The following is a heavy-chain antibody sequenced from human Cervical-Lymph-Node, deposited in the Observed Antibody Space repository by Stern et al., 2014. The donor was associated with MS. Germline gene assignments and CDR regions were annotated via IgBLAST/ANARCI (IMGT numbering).Heavy chain of an antibody. V-gene: IGHV4-61*02. CDR3: ARGVGYCRGGSCYYYGMDV. D-gene: IGHD2-15*01. CDR1: GGSISSGDYY. J-gene: IGHJ6*02. CDR2: IYTSGST. Sequence: QVQLQESGPGLVKPSQTLSLTCTVSGGSISSGDYYWSWIRQPAGKGLEWIGRIYTSGSTNYNPSLKSRDTLSVDTFKNQFSLRLTSATAADTAVYYCARGVGYCRGGSCYYYGMDVWGQGTTVTVSS.